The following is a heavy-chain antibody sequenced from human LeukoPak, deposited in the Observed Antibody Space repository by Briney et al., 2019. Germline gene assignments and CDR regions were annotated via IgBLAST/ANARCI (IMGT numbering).Heavy chain of an antibody. CDR1: GFTFSSYW. Sequence: AGGSLRLSCAASGFTFSSYWMHWVRQAPGKGLVWVSRINSDGSSTSYADSVRGRFTVSRDNAKNTLYLQMNSLRVEDTAVYYCARVIGWDEPFDLWGHGTLVTVSS. CDR2: INSDGSST. J-gene: IGHJ3*01. CDR3: ARVIGWDEPFDL. D-gene: IGHD1-26*01. V-gene: IGHV3-74*01.